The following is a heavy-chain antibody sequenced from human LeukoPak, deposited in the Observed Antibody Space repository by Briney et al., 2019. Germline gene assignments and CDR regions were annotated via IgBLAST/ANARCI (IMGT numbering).Heavy chain of an antibody. CDR1: GFTFSSYA. D-gene: IGHD3-3*01. J-gene: IGHJ4*02. V-gene: IGHV3-23*01. CDR3: AGTYYDFWSGSYYFDY. Sequence: GGSLRLSCAASGFTFSSYAMSWVRQAPGKGLEWVSAISGSGGSTYYADSMKGRFTISRDNSKNTLYLQMNSLRAEDTAVYYCAGTYYDFWSGSYYFDYWGQGTLVTVSS. CDR2: ISGSGGST.